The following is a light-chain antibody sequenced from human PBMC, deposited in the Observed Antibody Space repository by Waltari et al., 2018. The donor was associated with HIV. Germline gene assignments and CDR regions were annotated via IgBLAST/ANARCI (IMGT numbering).Light chain of an antibody. CDR2: EVN. Sequence: QSALTQPPSASGSPGQSVTISCTGTSSDVGGYNYVSWYQQYPGKAPKVIIYEVNKRPSGVPDRFSGSKSGNTASLTVSGLQAEDEADYYCQAWDSTTVLFGGGTELTVL. J-gene: IGLJ2*01. CDR1: SSDVGGYNY. CDR3: QAWDSTTVL. V-gene: IGLV2-8*01.